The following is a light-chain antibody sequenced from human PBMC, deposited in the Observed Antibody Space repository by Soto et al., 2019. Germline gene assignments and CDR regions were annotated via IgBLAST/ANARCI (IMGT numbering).Light chain of an antibody. V-gene: IGKV3-20*01. CDR2: GAS. CDR1: QTVSSNF. J-gene: IGKJ1*01. Sequence: EIVLRQSPATLSFSPGERATLSCRASQTVSSNFVAWYQREPGQAPRLLIYGASSRATGIPDRFSGSGSGTDFTLTICRLEPEDFALYYCQQYGDLPWTFGQGTKVDI. CDR3: QQYGDLPWT.